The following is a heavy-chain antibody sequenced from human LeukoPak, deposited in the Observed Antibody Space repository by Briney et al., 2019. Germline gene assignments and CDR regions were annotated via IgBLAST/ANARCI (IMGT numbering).Heavy chain of an antibody. CDR3: AKTAAARPLLYYYYYMDV. V-gene: IGHV3-23*01. CDR2: ISGSGGST. J-gene: IGHJ6*03. CDR1: GFTFSSYA. D-gene: IGHD6-13*01. Sequence: PGGSLRLSCAASGFTFSSYAMSWVRQAPGKGLEWVSAISGSGGSTYYADSVKGRFTISRDNSKNTLYLQMNSLRAEDTAVYYCAKTAAARPLLYYYYYMDVWGKGTTVTVSS.